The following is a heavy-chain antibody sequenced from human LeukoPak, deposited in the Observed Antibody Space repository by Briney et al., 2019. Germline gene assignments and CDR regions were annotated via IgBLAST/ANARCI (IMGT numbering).Heavy chain of an antibody. Sequence: GGSLRLSCAASGFTFSSYAMSWVRQAPGKGLEWVSGISTSGGSTSYADSVKGRFTISRDSPRNTLYMQMNSLRAEDTAVYYCAIMHRYYDGSGYWVQWGQGTLVTVSS. CDR2: ISTSGGST. J-gene: IGHJ4*02. CDR3: AIMHRYYDGSGYWVQ. D-gene: IGHD3-22*01. V-gene: IGHV3-23*01. CDR1: GFTFSSYA.